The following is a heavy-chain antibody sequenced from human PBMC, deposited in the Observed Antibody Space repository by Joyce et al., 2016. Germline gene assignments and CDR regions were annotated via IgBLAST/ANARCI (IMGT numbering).Heavy chain of an antibody. D-gene: IGHD2-15*01. CDR3: ARSFFYCSGGSCFSGEWFDP. V-gene: IGHV4-39*07. CDR1: GGSISSSTYY. CDR2: VYYRGGT. Sequence: QLQLQESGPGLVKPSETLSLSCTVSGGSISSSTYYWGWIRQPPRKGLEWIGSVYYRGGTYYNPSLKSRVTISVDTSKNQFSLKLTSVTAADTAVYYCARSFFYCSGGSCFSGEWFDPWGQGTLVTVSS. J-gene: IGHJ5*02.